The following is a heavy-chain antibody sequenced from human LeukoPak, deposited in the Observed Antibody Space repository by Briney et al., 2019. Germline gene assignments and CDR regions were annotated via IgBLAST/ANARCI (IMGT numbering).Heavy chain of an antibody. CDR1: GFTFSSYW. CDR3: ARGRGYSRYNWFDP. V-gene: IGHV3-7*01. J-gene: IGHJ5*02. CDR2: IKQDGSEK. D-gene: IGHD6-13*01. Sequence: HPGGSLRLSCAASGFTFSSYWMSWVRQAPGKGLEWVANIKQDGSEKYYVDSVKGRFTISRDNAKNSLYLQMNSLRAEDTAVYYCARGRGYSRYNWFDPWGQGTLVTVSS.